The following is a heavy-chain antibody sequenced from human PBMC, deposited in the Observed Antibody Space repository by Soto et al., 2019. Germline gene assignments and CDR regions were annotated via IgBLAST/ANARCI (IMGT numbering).Heavy chain of an antibody. CDR3: ARDRYSYYDFWSGSLPYYYYGMDV. CDR2: IKQDGSEK. J-gene: IGHJ6*02. Sequence: GSLRLSCAAPGFTFSSYWMSWVRQAPGKGLEWVANIKQDGSEKYYVDSVKGRFTISRDNAKNSLYLQMNSLRAEDTAVYYCARDRYSYYDFWSGSLPYYYYGMDVWGQGTTVTVSS. CDR1: GFTFSSYW. V-gene: IGHV3-7*01. D-gene: IGHD3-3*01.